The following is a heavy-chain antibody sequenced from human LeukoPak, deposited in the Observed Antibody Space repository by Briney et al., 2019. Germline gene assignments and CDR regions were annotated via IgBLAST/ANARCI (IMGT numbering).Heavy chain of an antibody. V-gene: IGHV1-8*01. CDR1: GYTFTSYD. J-gene: IGHJ6*03. Sequence: ASVKVSCTASGYTFTSYDINWVRQATGQGLEWMGWMNPNSGNTGYAQKFQGRVTMTRNTSISTAYMELSSLRSEDTAVYYCARGPPQSWQQQLVPWGYYYYYYMDVWGKGTTVTVSS. CDR3: ARGPPQSWQQQLVPWGYYYYYYMDV. CDR2: MNPNSGNT. D-gene: IGHD6-13*01.